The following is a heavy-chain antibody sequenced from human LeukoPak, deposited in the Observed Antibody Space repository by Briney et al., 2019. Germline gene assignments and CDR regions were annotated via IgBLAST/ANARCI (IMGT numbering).Heavy chain of an antibody. D-gene: IGHD1-26*01. CDR1: GGSISSYY. V-gene: IGHV4-4*07. CDR3: ARERGDGSYYYYYYMDV. Sequence: SETLSLTCTVSGGSISSYYWSWIRQPAGKGLEWIGRIYTSGSTNYNPSLKSRVTISVDTSKNQFSLKLSSVTAADTAVYYCARERGDGSYYYYYYMDVWGKGTTVTVSS. J-gene: IGHJ6*03. CDR2: IYTSGST.